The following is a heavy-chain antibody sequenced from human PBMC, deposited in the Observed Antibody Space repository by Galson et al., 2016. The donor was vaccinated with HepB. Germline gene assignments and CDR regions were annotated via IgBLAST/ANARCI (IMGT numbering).Heavy chain of an antibody. Sequence: SLRLSCAASGFTFTNYAMSWVRQAPGKGLEWASTIGGRGDTIYYADSVKGRFTISRDNSKNTLYLQMNSLRAEDTAVYYCAKGRNYYDNRGYFADWGQGTLVTVSS. D-gene: IGHD3-22*01. J-gene: IGHJ4*02. CDR2: IGGRGDTI. V-gene: IGHV3-23*01. CDR3: AKGRNYYDNRGYFAD. CDR1: GFTFTNYA.